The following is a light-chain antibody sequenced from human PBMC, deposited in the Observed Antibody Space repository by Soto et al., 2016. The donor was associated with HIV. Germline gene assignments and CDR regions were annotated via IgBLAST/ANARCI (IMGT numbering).Light chain of an antibody. J-gene: IGLJ1*01. V-gene: IGLV3-21*03. CDR1: NIGTKS. Sequence: SYVLTQPPSVSVAPGKTARITCGGNNIGTKSVHWYQQKSGQAPLLVVYDDSDRPSGIPERFSGSNSGSAATLTISRVEAGDEADYYCQVWHSGGDNYVFGPWDQGHRP. CDR2: DDS. CDR3: QVWHSGGDNYV.